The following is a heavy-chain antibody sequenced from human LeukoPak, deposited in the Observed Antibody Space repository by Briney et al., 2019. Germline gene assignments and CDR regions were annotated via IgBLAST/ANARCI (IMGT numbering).Heavy chain of an antibody. J-gene: IGHJ4*02. CDR2: INSDGSST. D-gene: IGHD3-10*01. V-gene: IGHV3-74*01. CDR1: GFTFSSYW. CDR3: ALLGSKLLWRIDY. Sequence: GGSLRLSCAASGFTFSSYWMHWVRQAPGKGLVWVSRINSDGSSTSYADSVKGRFTISRDNAKNTLYLRMNSLRAEDTAIYYCALLGSKLLWRIDYWGQGTLVTVSS.